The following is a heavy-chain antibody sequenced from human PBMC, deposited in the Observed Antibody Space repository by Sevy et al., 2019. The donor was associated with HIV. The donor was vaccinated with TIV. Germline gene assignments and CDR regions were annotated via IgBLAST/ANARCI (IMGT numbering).Heavy chain of an antibody. J-gene: IGHJ4*03. CDR2: IYPDDSDT. D-gene: IGHD2-2*03. CDR1: GYTFNTYW. V-gene: IGHV5-51*01. Sequence: GGSLRLSCKGSGYTFNTYWIAWVRQMPGKGLEWMGIIYPDDSDTSYSPSFQGHVTISADKSTDTAYLQWSSLKASDIAMYYCARPALNYHDRNGYGFNLWGQGTLVTVSS. CDR3: ARPALNYHDRNGYGFNL.